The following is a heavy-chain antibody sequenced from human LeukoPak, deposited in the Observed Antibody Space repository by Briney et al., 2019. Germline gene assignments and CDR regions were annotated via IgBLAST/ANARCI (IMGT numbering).Heavy chain of an antibody. J-gene: IGHJ6*03. D-gene: IGHD4-11*01. CDR1: GGSIGSGTYY. CDR2: FYTGGST. CDR3: VRVPTTVDNYYMDV. V-gene: IGHV4-61*02. Sequence: SETLSLTCTVSGGSIGSGTYYWTWLRQPAGKGLEWIGRFYTGGSTNYNPSLRSRVSISLDMSKNQFSLKMSSVTAADTAVYYCVRVPTTVDNYYMDVWGKGTTVTVSS.